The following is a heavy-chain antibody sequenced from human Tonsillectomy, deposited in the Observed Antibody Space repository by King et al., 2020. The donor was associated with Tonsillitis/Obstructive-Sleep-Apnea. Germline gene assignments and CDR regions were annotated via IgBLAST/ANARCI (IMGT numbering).Heavy chain of an antibody. V-gene: IGHV3-30*18. J-gene: IGHJ4*02. D-gene: IGHD6-19*01. CDR1: GFTFSSYG. Sequence: VQLVESGGGVVQPGRSLRLSCAASGFTFSSYGMHWVRQAPGKGLEWVAVISYDGSNKYYADSVKGRFTISRDNSKNTLYLQMNSLRAEDTAVYYCANLGSRGSSGTYWGQGTLVTVSS. CDR2: ISYDGSNK. CDR3: ANLGSRGSSGTY.